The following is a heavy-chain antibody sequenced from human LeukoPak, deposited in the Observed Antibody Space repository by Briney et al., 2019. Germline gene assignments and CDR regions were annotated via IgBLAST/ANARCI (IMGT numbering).Heavy chain of an antibody. V-gene: IGHV3-53*01. J-gene: IGHJ4*02. CDR3: ARARGRFLEWLSEYYFDY. CDR2: IYSGGST. Sequence: PGGSLRLSCAASGFTVSSNYMSWVRQAPGEGLEWVSVIYSGGSTYYADSVKGRFTISRDNPKNTLYLQMNSLRAEDTAVYYCARARGRFLEWLSEYYFDYWGQGTLVTVSS. D-gene: IGHD3-3*01. CDR1: GFTVSSNY.